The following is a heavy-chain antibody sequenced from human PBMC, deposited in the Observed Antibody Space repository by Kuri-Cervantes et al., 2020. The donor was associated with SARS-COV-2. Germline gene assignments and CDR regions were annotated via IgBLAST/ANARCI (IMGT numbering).Heavy chain of an antibody. Sequence: ESLKISCAVSGGSVSSGSYYWSWIRQPPGKGLEWIGYIYYSGSTNYNPSLKSRVTISVDTSKNQFSLKLSSVTAADTAVYYCAYSIAATSRWFGPWGQGTLVTVSS. CDR1: GGSVSSGSYY. D-gene: IGHD6-13*01. V-gene: IGHV4-61*01. J-gene: IGHJ5*02. CDR2: IYYSGST. CDR3: AYSIAATSRWFGP.